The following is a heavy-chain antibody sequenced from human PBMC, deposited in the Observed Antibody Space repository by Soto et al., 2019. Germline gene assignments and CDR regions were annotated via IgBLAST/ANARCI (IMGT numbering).Heavy chain of an antibody. CDR2: IRSKVNSYAT. Sequence: EVQLVESGGGLVQPGGSLKLSCAASGFSFSGSAMHWVRQASGKGLEWVGRIRSKVNSYATEYAASVEGRFTISRDDSKNTAYLQMNSLKTEDSAVYYCARFAASADHVSDYWGQGTLVTVSS. J-gene: IGHJ4*02. CDR3: ARFAASADHVSDY. V-gene: IGHV3-73*01. D-gene: IGHD6-13*01. CDR1: GFSFSGSA.